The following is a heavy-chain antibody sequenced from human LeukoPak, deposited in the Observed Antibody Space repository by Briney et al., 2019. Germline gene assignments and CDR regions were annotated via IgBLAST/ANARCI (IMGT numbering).Heavy chain of an antibody. D-gene: IGHD3-3*01. CDR3: ARGYGVVISTPYYYGMDV. CDR1: GGSISTYY. V-gene: IGHV4-59*01. CDR2: IYYTGST. J-gene: IGHJ6*02. Sequence: SETLSLTCTVSGGSISTYYWSWIRQPPGKGLEWLGYIYYTGSTNYNPSLESRVTISVDTPKNQFSLRMTSVTAADTAVYYCARGYGVVISTPYYYGMDVWGQGTTVTVSS.